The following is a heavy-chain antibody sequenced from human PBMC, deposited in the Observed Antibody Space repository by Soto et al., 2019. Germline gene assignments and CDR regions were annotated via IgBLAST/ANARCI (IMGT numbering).Heavy chain of an antibody. CDR1: GFTFSSYA. CDR3: AKSYGDYVWGSYRYTHFDY. D-gene: IGHD3-16*02. J-gene: IGHJ4*02. V-gene: IGHV3-23*01. Sequence: PGVSLRLSCAASGFTFSSYAMSWVRQAPGKGLEWVSAISGSGGSTYYADSVKGRFTISRDNSKNTLYLQMNSLRAEDTAVYYCAKSYGDYVWGSYRYTHFDYWGQGTLVTVSS. CDR2: ISGSGGST.